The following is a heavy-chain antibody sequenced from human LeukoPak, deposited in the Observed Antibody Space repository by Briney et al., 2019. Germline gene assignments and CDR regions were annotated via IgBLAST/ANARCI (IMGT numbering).Heavy chain of an antibody. CDR2: IYPGDSDT. Sequence: GESLKISCKGSGYRFTSFWIGWVRQMPGKGLEWMGIIYPGDSDTRYSPSFQGQVTISADKSISTAYLQWSSLKASDTAMYYCARLRRGYDSSGYYYYYGMDVWGQGTTVTVSS. J-gene: IGHJ6*02. D-gene: IGHD3-22*01. V-gene: IGHV5-51*01. CDR1: GYRFTSFW. CDR3: ARLRRGYDSSGYYYYYGMDV.